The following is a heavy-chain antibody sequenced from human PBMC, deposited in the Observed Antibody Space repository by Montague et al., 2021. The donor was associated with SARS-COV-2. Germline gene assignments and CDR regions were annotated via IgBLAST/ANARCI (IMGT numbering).Heavy chain of an antibody. CDR1: GGSISSSSYY. V-gene: IGHV4-39*07. Sequence: SETLSLTCTVSGGSISSSSYYWGWIRQPPGKGLEWIGSIYYSGSTXYNPSLESRVTISVDTSKNQFSLKLSSATAADTAVYYCARDLDSFYGMDVWGQGPRPPSP. CDR3: ARDLDSFYGMDV. CDR2: IYYSGST. J-gene: IGHJ6*02.